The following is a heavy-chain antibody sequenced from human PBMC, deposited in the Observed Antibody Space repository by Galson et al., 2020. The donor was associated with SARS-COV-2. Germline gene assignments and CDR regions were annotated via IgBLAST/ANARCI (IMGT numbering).Heavy chain of an antibody. CDR3: ARREEDHKRRGLEH. V-gene: IGHV3-33*01. Sequence: GGSLRLSCAASGFTFSYYGMHWIRPAPGKGLEWVAVIFSDGNYKYYGDSVKGRFTISRDNSKNTVYLQMNSLKAEDTAVYYCARREEDHKRRGLEHWGQGILVTVSS. CDR1: GFTFSYYG. CDR2: IFSDGNYK. J-gene: IGHJ4*02. D-gene: IGHD1-26*01.